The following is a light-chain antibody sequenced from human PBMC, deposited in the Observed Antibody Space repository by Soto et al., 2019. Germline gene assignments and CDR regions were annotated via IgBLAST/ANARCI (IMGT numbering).Light chain of an antibody. CDR2: LGGGGSY. CDR3: ETWGGNTAI. Sequence: QAVLTQSSSASASLGSSVKLTCTLSRGHSDYIVAWHQQQPGKAPRYLMRLGGGGSYHRGSGVPYRFSGSISGADRYLTSSSLQSDDEADYHCETWGGNTAIFGGGTKVTVL. J-gene: IGLJ2*01. V-gene: IGLV4-60*03. CDR1: RGHSDYI.